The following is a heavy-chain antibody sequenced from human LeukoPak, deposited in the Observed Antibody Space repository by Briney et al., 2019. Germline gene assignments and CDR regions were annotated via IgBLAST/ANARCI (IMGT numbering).Heavy chain of an antibody. CDR3: GRDRVLPAALPGWFAP. Sequence: ASVKVSCKASGYTFTSYGISWVRQAPGQGLEWMGWISAYNGNTNYAQKLQGRVTMTTDTSTSTAYMELRSLRSDDTAVYYGGRDRVLPAALPGWFAPGGKEPLVTVPS. CDR1: GYTFTSYG. CDR2: ISAYNGNT. D-gene: IGHD2-2*01. J-gene: IGHJ5*02. V-gene: IGHV1-18*01.